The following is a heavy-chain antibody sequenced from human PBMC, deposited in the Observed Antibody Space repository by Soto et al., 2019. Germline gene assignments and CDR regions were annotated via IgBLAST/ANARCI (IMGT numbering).Heavy chain of an antibody. CDR3: ARWWMYAPRFAP. J-gene: IGHJ5*02. CDR1: GGSISSGGYY. D-gene: IGHD2-8*01. V-gene: IGHV4-30-2*01. CDR2: IYHSGST. Sequence: PSETLSLTCTVSGGSISSGGYYWSWIRQHPGKGLEWIGYIYHSGSTYYNPSLKSRVTISVDRSKNQFSLKLSSVTAADTAVYYCARWWMYAPRFAPWGQGTLVPVSS.